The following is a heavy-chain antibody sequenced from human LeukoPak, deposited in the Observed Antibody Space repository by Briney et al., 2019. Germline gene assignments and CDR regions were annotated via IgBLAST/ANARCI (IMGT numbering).Heavy chain of an antibody. D-gene: IGHD5/OR15-5a*01. Sequence: GESLKISCKGSGYTFTSYWIAWVRQMPGKGLEWMGIIYPGDSETTYRQSFQGQVTFSMDKSISTAYLQWSSLKASDTAIYYCSKLRGDVYPNDAFDVWGQGTLVTVSS. J-gene: IGHJ3*01. CDR1: GYTFTSYW. CDR3: SKLRGDVYPNDAFDV. V-gene: IGHV5-51*01. CDR2: IYPGDSET.